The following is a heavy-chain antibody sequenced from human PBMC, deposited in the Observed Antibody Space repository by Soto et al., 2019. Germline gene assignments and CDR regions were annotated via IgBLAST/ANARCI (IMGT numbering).Heavy chain of an antibody. CDR1: GFTFSSYA. J-gene: IGHJ6*02. CDR3: AKVSLFDYYYYGMDV. V-gene: IGHV3-23*01. Sequence: GGSLRLSCAASGFTFSSYAMSWVRQAPGKGLEWVSAISGSGGSTYYADSVKGRFTISRDNSKNTLYLQMNSLRAEDTAVYYCAKVSLFDYYYYGMDVWGQGTTVIVSS. CDR2: ISGSGGST.